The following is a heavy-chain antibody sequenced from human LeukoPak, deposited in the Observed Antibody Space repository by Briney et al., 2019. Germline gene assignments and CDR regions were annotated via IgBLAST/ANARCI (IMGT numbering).Heavy chain of an antibody. Sequence: SETLSLTCTVSGGXISGGTYYWGWIRQPPGKGLEWIGTISYSGSTYYNPALKSRVTISVDTSKSQFSLRLSSVTAADTAVYYCARSYGSGNYFDYWGQGTLVTVSS. V-gene: IGHV4-39*07. CDR1: GGXISGGTYY. J-gene: IGHJ4*02. CDR3: ARSYGSGNYFDY. CDR2: ISYSGST. D-gene: IGHD3-10*01.